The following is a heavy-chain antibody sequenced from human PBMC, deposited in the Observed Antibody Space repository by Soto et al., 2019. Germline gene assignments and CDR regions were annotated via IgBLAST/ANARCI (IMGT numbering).Heavy chain of an antibody. CDR1: GGTFSSYA. Sequence: SVKVSCKASGGTFSSYAISWVRQAPGQGLEWMGGIIPISGTANYAQKFQGRVTMTRNTSISTAYMELSSLRSEDTAVYYCARGDSSSWYDYWGQGTLVTVSS. D-gene: IGHD6-13*01. CDR2: IIPISGTA. J-gene: IGHJ4*02. CDR3: ARGDSSSWYDY. V-gene: IGHV1-69*05.